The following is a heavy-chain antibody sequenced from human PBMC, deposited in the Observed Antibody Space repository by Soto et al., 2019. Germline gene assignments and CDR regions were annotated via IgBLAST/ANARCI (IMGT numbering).Heavy chain of an antibody. D-gene: IGHD2-15*01. Sequence: SETLSLTCTVSGFSISSSSFYWVWIRQPPGKGLEWIGSIYYSGSTYYNPSLKSRVTISVDTSKNQFSLKLSSVTAADTAVYYCARHIHLYGGNSFDYWGQGTLVTVS. CDR1: GFSISSSSFY. CDR2: IYYSGST. J-gene: IGHJ4*02. CDR3: ARHIHLYGGNSFDY. V-gene: IGHV4-39*01.